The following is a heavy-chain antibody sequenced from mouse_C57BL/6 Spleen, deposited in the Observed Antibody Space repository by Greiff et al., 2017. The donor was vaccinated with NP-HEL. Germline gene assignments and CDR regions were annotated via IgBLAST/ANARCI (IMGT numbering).Heavy chain of an antibody. CDR2: ISYDGSN. D-gene: IGHD1-1*01. CDR1: GYSITSGYY. V-gene: IGHV3-6*01. J-gene: IGHJ2*01. Sequence: EVKLVESGPGLVKPSQSLSLTCSVTGYSITSGYYWNWIRQFPGNKLEWMGYISYDGSNNYNPSLKNRISITRDTSKNQFFLKLNSVTTEDTATYYCARDHYYGSSYEDYWGQGTTLTVSS. CDR3: ARDHYYGSSYEDY.